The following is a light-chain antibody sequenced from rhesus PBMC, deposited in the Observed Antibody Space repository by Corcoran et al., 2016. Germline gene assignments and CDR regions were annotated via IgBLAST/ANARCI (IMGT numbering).Light chain of an antibody. V-gene: IGKV1-25*01. J-gene: IGKJ2*01. CDR3: QHYYSTPYS. Sequence: DIQMTQSPSSLSASVGDRVTITCRGSQGITNDLAWYQQKPGETPKLLIYEASSLPSGIPSRFSGSGSGTDFTLSISSLQSEDFATYYCQHYYSTPYSFGQGTKVEVK. CDR1: QGITND. CDR2: EAS.